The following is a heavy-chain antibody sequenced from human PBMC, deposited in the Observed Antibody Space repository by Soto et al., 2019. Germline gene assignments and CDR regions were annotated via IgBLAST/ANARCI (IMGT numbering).Heavy chain of an antibody. V-gene: IGHV1-69*13. D-gene: IGHD1-26*01. CDR3: ARDRTISGSYYYYYYGMDV. J-gene: IGHJ6*02. CDR2: IIPIFGTA. Sequence: SVKVSCKASGGTFSSYAISWVRQAPGQGLEWMGGIIPIFGTANYAQKFQGRVTITADESTSTAYMELSSLRSEDTAVYYCARDRTISGSYYYYYYGMDVWGQGTTVTVSS. CDR1: GGTFSSYA.